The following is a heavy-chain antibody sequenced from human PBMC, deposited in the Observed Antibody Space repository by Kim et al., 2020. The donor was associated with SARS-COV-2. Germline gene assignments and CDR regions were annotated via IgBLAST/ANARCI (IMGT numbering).Heavy chain of an antibody. D-gene: IGHD3-3*01. V-gene: IGHV3-64*01. J-gene: IGHJ6*02. CDR3: ARDLFGPDYGMDV. Sequence: YHASSVKGRFTISRDNSKKKLYLQMGSLRTEDMAVYYCARDLFGPDYGMDVWGQGTTVTVS.